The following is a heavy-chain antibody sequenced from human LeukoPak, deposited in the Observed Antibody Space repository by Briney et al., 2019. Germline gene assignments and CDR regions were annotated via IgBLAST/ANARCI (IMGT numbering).Heavy chain of an antibody. D-gene: IGHD3-10*01. CDR3: ARMRES. V-gene: IGHV1-2*02. J-gene: IGHJ4*02. CDR2: INPNSGGT. Sequence: GASVKVSCKTFNYTFTAYGINWVRQTPGQGLEWMGWINPNSGGTNYAQKFQGRVTMTRDTSISTAYMELSRLRSDDTAVYYCARMRESWGQGTLVTVSS. CDR1: NYTFTAYG.